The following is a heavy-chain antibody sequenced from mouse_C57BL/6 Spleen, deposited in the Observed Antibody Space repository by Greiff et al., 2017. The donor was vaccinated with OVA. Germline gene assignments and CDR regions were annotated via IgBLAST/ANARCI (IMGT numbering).Heavy chain of an antibody. V-gene: IGHV1-7*01. Sequence: QVHVKQSGAELAKPGASVKLSCKASGYTFTSYWMHWVKQRPGQGLEWIGYINPSSGYTKYNQKFKDKATLTADKSSSTAYMQLSSLTYEDSAVYYCASDSSGYVDYWGQGTTLTVSS. D-gene: IGHD3-2*02. CDR1: GYTFTSYW. CDR3: ASDSSGYVDY. CDR2: INPSSGYT. J-gene: IGHJ2*01.